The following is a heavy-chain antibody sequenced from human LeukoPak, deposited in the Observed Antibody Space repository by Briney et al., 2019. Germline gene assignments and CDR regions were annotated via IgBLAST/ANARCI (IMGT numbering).Heavy chain of an antibody. CDR3: TRDRGAYNLYGY. D-gene: IGHD1-1*01. CDR2: IRSKAYGETA. CDR1: VFTFGDYS. Sequence: GGSLRLSCTASVFTFGDYSMSWIRQAPWKGLEWVGFIRSKAYGETADYAASVKGRFTISRDDSKAIAYLQMNSLKTEDTAVYHCTRDRGAYNLYGYWGQGTLVTVSS. J-gene: IGHJ4*02. V-gene: IGHV3-49*03.